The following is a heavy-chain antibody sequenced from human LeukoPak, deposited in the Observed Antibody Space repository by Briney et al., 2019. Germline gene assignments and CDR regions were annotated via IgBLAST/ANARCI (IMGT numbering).Heavy chain of an antibody. CDR2: IRYDGSNK. Sequence: PGGSLRLSCAASGFTFSSYGMHWVRQGPGKGLEWVAFIRYDGSNKYYADSVKGRFTISRDNSKNTLYLQMNSLTPEDTAVYYCAKVAIVVVPADRFDYWGQGALVTVSS. CDR3: AKVAIVVVPADRFDY. D-gene: IGHD2-2*01. J-gene: IGHJ4*02. V-gene: IGHV3-30*02. CDR1: GFTFSSYG.